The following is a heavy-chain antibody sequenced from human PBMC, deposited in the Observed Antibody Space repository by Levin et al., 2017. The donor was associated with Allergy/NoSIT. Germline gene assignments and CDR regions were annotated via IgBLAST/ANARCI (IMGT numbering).Heavy chain of an antibody. Sequence: LSLTCAASGFTFSSYGMHWVRQAPGKGLEWVAVISYDGSNKYYADSVKGRFTISRDNSKNTLYLQMNSLRAEDTAVYYCAKDRRVVVIEYYFDYWGQGTLVTVSS. D-gene: IGHD3-22*01. CDR2: ISYDGSNK. J-gene: IGHJ4*02. V-gene: IGHV3-30*18. CDR3: AKDRRVVVIEYYFDY. CDR1: GFTFSSYG.